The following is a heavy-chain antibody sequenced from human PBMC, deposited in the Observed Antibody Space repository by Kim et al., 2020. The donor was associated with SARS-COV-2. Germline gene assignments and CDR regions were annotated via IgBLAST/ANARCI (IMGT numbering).Heavy chain of an antibody. Sequence: ADAVTGRFNMSRNNAKNTLYMKMNSLRAEDTAVYYCARGAMVRGAYYMDVWGKGTTVTVSS. CDR3: ARGAMVRGAYYMDV. D-gene: IGHD3-10*01. V-gene: IGHV3-74*01. J-gene: IGHJ6*03.